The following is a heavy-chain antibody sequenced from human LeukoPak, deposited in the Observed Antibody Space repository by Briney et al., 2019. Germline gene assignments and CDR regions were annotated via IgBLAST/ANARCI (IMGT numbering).Heavy chain of an antibody. CDR2: IDDSGNT. D-gene: IGHD3-10*01. CDR3: ARSDYHNSGSHTVFDAFDI. J-gene: IGHJ3*02. CDR1: GGSISRYY. V-gene: IGHV4-59*01. Sequence: SSETLSLTCTVSGGSISRYYWSWIRRPPGKGLEWIGYIDDSGNTNYNPSLKSQVTISVDKSKNQFSLKLSFVTAADTAMYYCARSDYHNSGSHTVFDAFDIWGQGTRVTVSS.